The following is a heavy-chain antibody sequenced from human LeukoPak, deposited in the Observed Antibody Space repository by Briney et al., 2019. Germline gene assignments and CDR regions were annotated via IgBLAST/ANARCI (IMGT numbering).Heavy chain of an antibody. V-gene: IGHV4-34*01. Sequence: SETLSLTCAVYGGSYSGYYWSWIRQPPGKGLEWIGEINDSGSVNCNPSLKNRVTLSVDTSKNQFSLKLSSVTAADTAVYYCARLLTGSGSYSNDYWGQGTLVTVPS. D-gene: IGHD3-10*01. J-gene: IGHJ4*02. CDR2: INDSGSV. CDR3: ARLLTGSGSYSNDY. CDR1: GGSYSGYY.